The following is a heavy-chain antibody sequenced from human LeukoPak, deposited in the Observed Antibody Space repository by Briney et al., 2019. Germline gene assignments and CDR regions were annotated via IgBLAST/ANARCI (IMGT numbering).Heavy chain of an antibody. CDR1: GFTVSSNY. CDR2: IYHSGST. D-gene: IGHD3-3*01. V-gene: IGHV4-4*02. J-gene: IGHJ4*02. CDR3: ARYMFLEWFLDY. Sequence: GSLRLSCAASGFTVSSNYMSWVRQPPGKGLEWIGEIYHSGSTNYNPSLKSRVTISVDKSKNQFSLKLSSVTAADTAVYYCARYMFLEWFLDYWGQGTLVTVSS.